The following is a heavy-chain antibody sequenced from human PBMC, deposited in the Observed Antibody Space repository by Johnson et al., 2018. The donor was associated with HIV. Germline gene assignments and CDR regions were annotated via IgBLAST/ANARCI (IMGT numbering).Heavy chain of an antibody. D-gene: IGHD3-22*01. CDR1: GFIVGTKY. CDR3: ARDISSGYHAFDI. Sequence: EQLVESGGGLVQSGGSLRLACVASGFIVGTKYMSWVRQAPGKGLEWVSVIYSGGSTYYADSVKGRFTISRDNSKNTVYLQMNSLRAEDTALYYCARDISSGYHAFDIWGQGTMVTVSS. CDR2: IYSGGST. V-gene: IGHV3-66*01. J-gene: IGHJ3*02.